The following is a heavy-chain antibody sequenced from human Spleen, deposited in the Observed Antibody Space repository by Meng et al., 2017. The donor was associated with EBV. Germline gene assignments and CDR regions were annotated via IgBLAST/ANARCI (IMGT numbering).Heavy chain of an antibody. CDR2: INPDNGVT. CDR3: ARGQDLLRSFDY. J-gene: IGHJ4*02. Sequence: QVQLVQSGAEVKKPXXSVKVSCEASGYTFTSYAMHWVRQAPGQRLEWMAWINPDNGVTKYSQEFQGRVTITRDTSASTVYMELRSLRSEDTAVYFCARGQDLLRSFDYWGQGTLVTVSS. D-gene: IGHD1-26*01. V-gene: IGHV1-3*01. CDR1: GYTFTSYA.